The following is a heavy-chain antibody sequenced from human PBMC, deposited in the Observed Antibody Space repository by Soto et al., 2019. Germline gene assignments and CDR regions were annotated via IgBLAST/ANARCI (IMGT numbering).Heavy chain of an antibody. J-gene: IGHJ4*02. CDR2: IYTSGST. Sequence: QVQLQESGPGLVKPSETLSLTCTVSGGSISSYYWIWIRQPAGKGLEWLGRIYTSGSTNYNPSLKRRVTMSVDTSKNPLPLKLSSVTAADTAVYDGASGYSCGWLWDGGQGTLVTVSS. CDR3: ASGYSCGWLWD. CDR1: GGSISSYY. D-gene: IGHD6-19*01. V-gene: IGHV4-4*07.